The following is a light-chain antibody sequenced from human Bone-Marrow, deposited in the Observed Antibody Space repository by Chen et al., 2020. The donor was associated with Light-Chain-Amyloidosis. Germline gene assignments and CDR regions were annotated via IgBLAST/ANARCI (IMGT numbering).Light chain of an antibody. CDR3: QSYQGSSQGV. CDR2: EDD. CDR1: SGSIATNY. Sequence: NFMLTQPHSVSESPGKTVIISCTRSSGSIATNYVQWYQQRPGSSPTTVIYEDDQRPSGVQVRFSGSIDRSSNSASLTISELKTEDEADYYCQSYQGSSQGVFGGETKLTVL. V-gene: IGLV6-57*01. J-gene: IGLJ3*02.